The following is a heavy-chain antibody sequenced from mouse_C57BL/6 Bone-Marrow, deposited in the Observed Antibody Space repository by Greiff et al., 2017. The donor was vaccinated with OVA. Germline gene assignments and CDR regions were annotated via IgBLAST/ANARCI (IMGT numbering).Heavy chain of an antibody. Sequence: VQLQQPGAELVKPGASVKLSCKASGYTFTSYWMHWVKQRPGQGLEWIGMIHPNSGSTNYNEKFKSKATLTVDKSSSTAYMQLSSLTSEDSAVYYCVDDYDGPYAMDYWGQGTSVTVSS. V-gene: IGHV1-64*01. CDR1: GYTFTSYW. D-gene: IGHD2-4*01. J-gene: IGHJ4*01. CDR2: IHPNSGST. CDR3: VDDYDGPYAMDY.